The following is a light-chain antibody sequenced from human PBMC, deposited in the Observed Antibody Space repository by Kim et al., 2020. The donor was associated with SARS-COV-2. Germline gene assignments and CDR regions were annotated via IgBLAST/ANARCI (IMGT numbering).Light chain of an antibody. J-gene: IGKJ5*01. V-gene: IGKV1-17*01. CDR1: EDIRND. CDR2: GAS. CDR3: LQHNTYPIT. Sequence: ASVGDRVTITWRASEDIRNDLGCYQQNPGRAPKRLIYGASSLQSGVPSRFSGSGSGTEFTLTISSLQPEDCATYFCLQHNTYPITFGQGTRLESK.